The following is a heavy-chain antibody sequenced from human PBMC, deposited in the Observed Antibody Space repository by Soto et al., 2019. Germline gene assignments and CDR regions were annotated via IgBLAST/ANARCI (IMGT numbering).Heavy chain of an antibody. V-gene: IGHV4-30-2*01. CDR3: ARGHYYYGMDV. J-gene: IGHJ6*02. CDR2: IYYSGTT. CDR1: NGSVSSGTYS. Sequence: PSETLSRTWTVSNGSVSSGTYSWSGFRQPPGKGLEWIGYIYYSGTTYYTPSLKSRLTMSMDRANDHFSLNLTSVTAADTAVYFCARGHYYYGMDVWGQGITVTVSS.